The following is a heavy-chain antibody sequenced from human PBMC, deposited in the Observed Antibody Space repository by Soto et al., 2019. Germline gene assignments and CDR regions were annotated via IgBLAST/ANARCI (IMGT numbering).Heavy chain of an antibody. CDR1: GFTFSSYA. Sequence: VGSLRLSCAASGFTFSSYAMSWVRQAPGKGLEWVSAISGSGGSTYYADSVKGRFTISRDNSKNTLYLQMNSLRAEDTAVYYCATTVVTYPGAFDIWGQGTMVTVSS. V-gene: IGHV3-23*01. D-gene: IGHD2-15*01. CDR2: ISGSGGST. CDR3: ATTVVTYPGAFDI. J-gene: IGHJ3*02.